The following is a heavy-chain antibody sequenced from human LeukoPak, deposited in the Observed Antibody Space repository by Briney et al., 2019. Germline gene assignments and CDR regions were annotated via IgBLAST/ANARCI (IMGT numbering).Heavy chain of an antibody. CDR1: GFTFSSYA. Sequence: PGRSLRLSCAASGFTFSSYAMHWVRQAPGKGLEWVAVISYDGSNKYYADSVKGRFTISRDNSKNTLYLQMNSLRAEDTAVYYCARGGGRYCITTSCPLDYWGQGTLVTVSS. V-gene: IGHV3-30-3*01. D-gene: IGHD2-2*01. CDR3: ARGGGRYCITTSCPLDY. CDR2: ISYDGSNK. J-gene: IGHJ4*02.